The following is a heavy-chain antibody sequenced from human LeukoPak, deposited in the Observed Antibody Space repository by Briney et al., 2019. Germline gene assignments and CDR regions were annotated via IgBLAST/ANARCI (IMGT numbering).Heavy chain of an antibody. V-gene: IGHV1-2*02. CDR1: GYTFTGYY. J-gene: IGHJ4*02. CDR2: INPNSGGT. Sequence: ASVKVSCKASGYTFTGYYMHWVRQAPGQGLEWMGWINPNSGGTNYAQKFQGRVTMTEDTSTDTAYMGLSSLRSEDTAVYYCATAHGSYLLTAFDYWGQGTLVTVSS. D-gene: IGHD1-26*01. CDR3: ATAHGSYLLTAFDY.